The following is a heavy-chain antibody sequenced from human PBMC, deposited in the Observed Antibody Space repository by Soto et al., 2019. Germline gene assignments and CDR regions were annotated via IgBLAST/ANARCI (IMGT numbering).Heavy chain of an antibody. D-gene: IGHD3-9*01. CDR2: ISYSGST. Sequence: SEPLSLTCTVSGGSISSCSYYWGWIRQSPEKGLEWIASISYSGSTYYIPTLKSPLTISLDPSTTQLTLMLSFVTAADTAVYYCVRFWLPPSTDALTDHTDAFDYWGQGTLVTVSS. J-gene: IGHJ4*02. CDR1: GGSISSCSYY. V-gene: IGHV4-39*01. CDR3: VRFWLPPSTDALTDHTDAFDY.